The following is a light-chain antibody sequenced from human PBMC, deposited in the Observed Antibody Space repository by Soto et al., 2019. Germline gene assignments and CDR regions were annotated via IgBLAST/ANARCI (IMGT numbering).Light chain of an antibody. J-gene: IGLJ2*01. CDR2: DVN. Sequence: QSALTQPASVSGSPGQSIIISCIGTSSDVGSYNYVSWYQQHPGKAPKLMIYDVNNRPSGVSNRFSGSKSGNTASLTISGLQAEDEADYYCSSYTTSSPVLFGGGTKLTVL. V-gene: IGLV2-14*03. CDR1: SSDVGSYNY. CDR3: SSYTTSSPVL.